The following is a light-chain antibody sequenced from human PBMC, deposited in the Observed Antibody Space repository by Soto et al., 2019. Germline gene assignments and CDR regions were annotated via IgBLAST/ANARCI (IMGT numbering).Light chain of an antibody. CDR1: QSVSSSY. CDR3: QQYGSSPPIT. V-gene: IGKV3-20*01. J-gene: IGKJ5*01. Sequence: EIVLTQAPVTLSLSPGEIATLSCSASQSVSSSYLAWYQQKPGQAPRLLIYGASSRATGIPDRFSGSGSGTDFTLTISRLEPEDFAVYYCQQYGSSPPITFGQGTRLEIK. CDR2: GAS.